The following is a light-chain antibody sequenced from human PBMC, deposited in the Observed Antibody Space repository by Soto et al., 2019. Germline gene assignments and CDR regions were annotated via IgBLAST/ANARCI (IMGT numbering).Light chain of an antibody. Sequence: EIALTQAPGTLSLSPGERATLPCQGSQSGNSTYLAWYQQKPGQAPRLLLYAASSRATGIPDRFSGSGSGTEFTLTISSLQPEDFAVFYCQHYDSLPITLGQGTRLEIK. CDR1: QSGNSTY. V-gene: IGKV3-20*01. CDR3: QHYDSLPIT. J-gene: IGKJ5*01. CDR2: AAS.